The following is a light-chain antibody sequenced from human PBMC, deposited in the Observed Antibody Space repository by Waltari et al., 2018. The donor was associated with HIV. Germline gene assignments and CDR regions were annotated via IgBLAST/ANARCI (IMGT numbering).Light chain of an antibody. Sequence: SYELTQPSSVSVSPGQTARITCSGDLLANKSVRWFQQKPGQAPVLVMYKDSERPSGIPARFSGSSSGTTVSLTIGGAQVDDEADYYCYSAADNSGLFGGGTKLTVL. CDR1: LLANKS. CDR2: KDS. CDR3: YSAADNSGL. V-gene: IGLV3-27*01. J-gene: IGLJ3*02.